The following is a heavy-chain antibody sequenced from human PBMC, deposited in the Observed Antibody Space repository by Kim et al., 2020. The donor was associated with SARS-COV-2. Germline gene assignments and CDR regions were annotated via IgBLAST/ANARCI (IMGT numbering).Heavy chain of an antibody. D-gene: IGHD3-9*01. J-gene: IGHJ5*02. V-gene: IGHV4-59*13. CDR3: AREAVSDYDILTGYADEGCFDP. CDR2: IYYSGST. CDR1: GGSISSYY. Sequence: SETLSLTCTVAGGSISSYYWSWIRQPPGKGLEWIGYIYYSGSTNYNPSLKSRVTISVDTSKNQFSLKLSSVTAADTAVYYCAREAVSDYDILTGYADEGCFDPWGQGTLVTVSS.